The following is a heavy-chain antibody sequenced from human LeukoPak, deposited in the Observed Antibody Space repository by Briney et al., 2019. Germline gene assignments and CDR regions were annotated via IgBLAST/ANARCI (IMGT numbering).Heavy chain of an antibody. CDR3: AKEGSYYYGMDV. V-gene: IGHV3-23*01. J-gene: IGHJ6*02. CDR2: ISGSGGST. CDR1: GFTFSSYA. Sequence: GGSLRLSCAASGFTFSSYAMSWVRQAPGKGLEWVSAISGSGGSTYYADSVKGRFTISRDNSENTLYLQVNSLRAEDTAVYYCAKEGSYYYGMDVWGQGTTVTVSS.